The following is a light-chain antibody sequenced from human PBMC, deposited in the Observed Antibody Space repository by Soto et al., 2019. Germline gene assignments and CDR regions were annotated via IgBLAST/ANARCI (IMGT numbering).Light chain of an antibody. CDR1: STDVGGYNY. V-gene: IGLV2-14*01. J-gene: IGLJ1*01. CDR3: SSYTSSSTLYV. CDR2: EVT. Sequence: QSALAQPSSVSLSPGQSITISCTGTSTDVGGYNYVSWYQHHSGKAPKLLIYEVTNRPSGISDRFSGSKSVNTASLTVSGLQAEDESDYYCSSYTSSSTLYVFGTGTKVTVL.